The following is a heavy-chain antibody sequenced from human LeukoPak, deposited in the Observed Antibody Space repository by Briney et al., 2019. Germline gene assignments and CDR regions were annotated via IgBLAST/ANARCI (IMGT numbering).Heavy chain of an antibody. J-gene: IGHJ4*02. D-gene: IGHD5-24*01. CDR3: ARDYKYAFDN. CDR2: IGISSGNT. CDR1: GFTFSAYS. Sequence: GSLRLSCAASGFTFSAYSMNWVRQAPGKGLEWISYIGISSGNTKYAGSVKGRFTISGDKAKNSLYLQMNSLRVEDTAVYYCARDYKYAFDNWGQGTLVTVSS. V-gene: IGHV3-48*01.